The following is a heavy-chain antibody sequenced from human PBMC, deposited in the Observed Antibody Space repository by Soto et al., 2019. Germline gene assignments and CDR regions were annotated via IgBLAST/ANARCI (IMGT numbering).Heavy chain of an antibody. Sequence: SETLSLTCTVSGGSIGSYYWTWIRKPPGKGLEWIGYIYYSGSTYYNPSLKSRVTISVDTSKNQFSLKLSSVTAADTAVYYCAREGRHCSGGSCPFDYWGQGTLVTVSS. D-gene: IGHD2-15*01. CDR3: AREGRHCSGGSCPFDY. V-gene: IGHV4-59*01. J-gene: IGHJ4*02. CDR1: GGSIGSYY. CDR2: IYYSGST.